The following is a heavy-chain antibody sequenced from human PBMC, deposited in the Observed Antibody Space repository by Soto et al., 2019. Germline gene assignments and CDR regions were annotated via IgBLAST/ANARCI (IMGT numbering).Heavy chain of an antibody. CDR2: ISAYNGNT. Sequence: GASVKVSCKASGYTFTSYGISWVRQAPGQGLEWMGWISAYNGNTNYAQKLQGRVTMTTDTSTSTAYMELRSLRSDDTAVYYCARDRTGYYYYYGTDVWGQGTTVTVSS. CDR1: GYTFTSYG. J-gene: IGHJ6*02. V-gene: IGHV1-18*01. CDR3: ARDRTGYYYYYGTDV.